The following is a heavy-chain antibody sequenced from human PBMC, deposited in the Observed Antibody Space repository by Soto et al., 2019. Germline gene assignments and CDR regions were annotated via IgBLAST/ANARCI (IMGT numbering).Heavy chain of an antibody. Sequence: EVQLLESGEGLLQPGGSLRLSCAASGFTFSSYALNWVRQAPGKGLEWVSGITGGGSTTFYAGFVKGRFTISRDNSKNTVYLLMNSVRAEDAAVYYCAKEITLTSRLTFDYWGQGTLVTVSS. CDR3: AKEITLTSRLTFDY. J-gene: IGHJ4*02. V-gene: IGHV3-23*01. CDR2: ITGGGSTT. CDR1: GFTFSSYA. D-gene: IGHD3-10*01.